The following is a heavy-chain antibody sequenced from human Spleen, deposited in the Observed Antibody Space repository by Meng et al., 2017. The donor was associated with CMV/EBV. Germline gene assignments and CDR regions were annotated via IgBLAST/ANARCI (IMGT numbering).Heavy chain of an antibody. D-gene: IGHD2-2*01. CDR3: ARDVVPDQYNWFDP. J-gene: IGHJ5*02. Sequence: VYGGSFSGYYWSWIRQPPGKGLEWIGEINHSGSTNYNPSLKSRVTISVDTSKNQFSLKLSSVTAADTAVYYCARDVVPDQYNWFDPWGQGTLVTVSS. CDR1: GGSFSGYY. CDR2: INHSGST. V-gene: IGHV4-34*01.